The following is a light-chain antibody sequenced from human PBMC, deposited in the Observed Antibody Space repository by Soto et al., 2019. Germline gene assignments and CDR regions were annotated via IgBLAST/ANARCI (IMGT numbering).Light chain of an antibody. CDR3: LLYFCDTQIRTGV. CDR1: AGAVSSGNY. V-gene: IGLV7-43*01. Sequence: QAVVTQEPSLTVSPGGTVTLTCASSAGAVSSGNYPNWFQQRPGHPPRALIYSTTSKHSWAPARFSGSLFGGKAALTLSGVQPEDEADYYCLLYFCDTQIRTGVFGGGTKLTVL. CDR2: STT. J-gene: IGLJ3*02.